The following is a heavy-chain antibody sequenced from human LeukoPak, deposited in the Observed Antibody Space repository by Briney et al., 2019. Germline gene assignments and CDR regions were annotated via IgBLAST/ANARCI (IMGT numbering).Heavy chain of an antibody. V-gene: IGHV4-61*02. Sequence: SQTLSLTCTVSGVSISSGSYYWSWIRQPAGKGLEWIGRSYTSGSTNYNPSLKSRVTISVDTSKNQFSLKLSSVTAADTAVYYCARGGFGAKGLFDYWGQGTLVTVSS. CDR1: GVSISSGSYY. CDR3: ARGGFGAKGLFDY. CDR2: SYTSGST. J-gene: IGHJ4*02. D-gene: IGHD3-3*01.